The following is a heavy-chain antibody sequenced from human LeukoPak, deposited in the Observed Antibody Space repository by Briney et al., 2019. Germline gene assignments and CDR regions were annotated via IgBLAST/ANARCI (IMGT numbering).Heavy chain of an antibody. CDR2: ISYDGSNK. V-gene: IGHV3-30*03. Sequence: GRSLRLSCAASGFTFSSYGMHWVRQAPGKGLEWVAVISYDGSNKYYADSVKGRFTISRDNSENTLYLQMNSLRAEDTAVYYCASSRGAFDIWGQGTMVTVSS. CDR3: ASSRGAFDI. CDR1: GFTFSSYG. J-gene: IGHJ3*02. D-gene: IGHD6-13*01.